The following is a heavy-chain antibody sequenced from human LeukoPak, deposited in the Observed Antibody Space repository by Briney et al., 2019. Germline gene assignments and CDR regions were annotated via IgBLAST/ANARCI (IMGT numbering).Heavy chain of an antibody. CDR3: ARDGPPYCSGGSCYYVA. D-gene: IGHD2-15*01. V-gene: IGHV1-18*01. Sequence: ASVKVSCKASGYTFTSYGISWVRQAPGQGLEWMGWISAYKGNTNYAQKLQGRVTMTTDTSTSTAYMELRSLRSDDTAVYYCARDGPPYCSGGSCYYVAWGQGTLVTVSS. CDR2: ISAYKGNT. CDR1: GYTFTSYG. J-gene: IGHJ5*02.